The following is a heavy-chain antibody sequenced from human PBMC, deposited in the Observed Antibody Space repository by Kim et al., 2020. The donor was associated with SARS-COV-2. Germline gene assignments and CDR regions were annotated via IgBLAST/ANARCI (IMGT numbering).Heavy chain of an antibody. J-gene: IGHJ6*02. CDR1: GFTISDYG. CDR2: IGRTT. CDR3: TRYRSMDV. V-gene: IGHV3-48*02. D-gene: IGHD3-16*02. Sequence: GGSLRLSCVGSGFTISDYGMSWVRQAPGKGLEWLSSIGRTTYYADSVKGRFPISRDNARSSIYLQMNSLRDEDTAVYYCTRYRSMDVWGQGTTVTVSS.